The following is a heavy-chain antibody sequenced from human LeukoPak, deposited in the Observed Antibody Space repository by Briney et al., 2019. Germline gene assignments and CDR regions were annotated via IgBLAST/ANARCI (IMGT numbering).Heavy chain of an antibody. V-gene: IGHV1-69*01. CDR3: ASNFYGSGSYPV. J-gene: IGHJ4*02. Sequence: GSSVKVSCKASGGTFSSYEISWVRQAPGQGLEWMGGIIPMFGTAKYAQKFQARVTITADESTSTAYMELSSLRSDDTAVYYCASNFYGSGSYPVWGQGTLVTVSS. CDR1: GGTFSSYE. CDR2: IIPMFGTA. D-gene: IGHD3-10*01.